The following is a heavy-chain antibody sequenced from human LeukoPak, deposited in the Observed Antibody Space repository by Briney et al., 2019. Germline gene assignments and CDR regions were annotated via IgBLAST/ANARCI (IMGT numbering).Heavy chain of an antibody. D-gene: IGHD2-15*01. CDR1: GFTVSSNS. V-gene: IGHV3-53*04. CDR2: IYTGGSR. CDR3: ARDRYCSGASCYSLGGLVPGSSSSYGLDV. J-gene: IGHJ6*02. Sequence: GGSLRLSCAASGFTVSSNSMTWVRQAPGKGLEWIAIIYTGGSRYYADSVKGRFTISRHDSRNTLYLQMDSLKHEDTAVYFCARDRYCSGASCYSLGGLVPGSSSSYGLDVWGQGTTVTVSS.